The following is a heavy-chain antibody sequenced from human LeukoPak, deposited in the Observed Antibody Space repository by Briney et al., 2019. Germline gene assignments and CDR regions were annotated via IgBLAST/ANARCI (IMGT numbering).Heavy chain of an antibody. V-gene: IGHV3-48*04. J-gene: IGHJ4*02. Sequence: GGSLRLSCAASGFTFSSYSMNWVRQAPGKGLEWVSYISSSSSTIYYADSVKGRFTISRDNAKNSVYLQMSGLTVEDTAVYYCVRDVEIWGQGTLVTVSS. CDR2: ISSSSSTI. CDR1: GFTFSSYS. CDR3: VRDVEI. D-gene: IGHD5-24*01.